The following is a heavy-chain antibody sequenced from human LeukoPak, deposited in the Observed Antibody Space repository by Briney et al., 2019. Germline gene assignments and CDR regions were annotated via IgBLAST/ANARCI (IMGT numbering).Heavy chain of an antibody. CDR2: IESGRGNT. J-gene: IGHJ4*02. CDR3: ARDGRYGNFDY. Sequence: GGSLRLSCAASGLTFSGDWMHWVRQVPGKGLVWVSRIESGRGNTAYADSVKGRFTMSRDNAKNTVYLQMNSLRDEDTAVYYCARDGRYGNFDYWGQGTLVTVSS. D-gene: IGHD5-24*01. CDR1: GLTFSGDW. V-gene: IGHV3-74*01.